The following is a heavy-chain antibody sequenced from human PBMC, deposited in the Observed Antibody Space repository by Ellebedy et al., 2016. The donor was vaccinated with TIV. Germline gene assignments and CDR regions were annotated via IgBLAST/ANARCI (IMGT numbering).Heavy chain of an antibody. D-gene: IGHD3-3*01. J-gene: IGHJ4*02. Sequence: GESLKISCAASGFTFSSYWMSWVRQAPGKGLEWVANINQDGSGEYYVDSVKGRFTVSRDNAKNSLYLQMNSLSAEDTAVYYCARAGGIGVVDYWGQGTLVTVSS. CDR3: ARAGGIGVVDY. CDR2: INQDGSGE. V-gene: IGHV3-7*01. CDR1: GFTFSSYW.